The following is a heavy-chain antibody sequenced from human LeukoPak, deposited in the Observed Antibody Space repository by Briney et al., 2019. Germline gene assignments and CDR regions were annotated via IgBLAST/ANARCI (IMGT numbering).Heavy chain of an antibody. CDR2: ISGSGGST. CDR3: AKDSGDYYDSSDHDAFDI. Sequence: GRSLRLSCAASGFTFSSYGMHWVRQAPGKGLEWVSAISGSGGSTYYADSVKGRFTISRDNSKNTLYLQMNSLRAEDTAVYYCAKDSGDYYDSSDHDAFDIWGQGTMVTVSS. V-gene: IGHV3-23*01. J-gene: IGHJ3*02. CDR1: GFTFSSYG. D-gene: IGHD3-22*01.